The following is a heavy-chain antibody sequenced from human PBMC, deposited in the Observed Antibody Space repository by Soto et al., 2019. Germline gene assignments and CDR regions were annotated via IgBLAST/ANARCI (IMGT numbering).Heavy chain of an antibody. Sequence: QITLKESGPTLVKPTQTLTLTCTFSGFSLSTSGVSVGWVRQPPGEALEWLALIYWDDDKRYRSSMNSTLTNTKATSMTQVVLTITNMDPVDTATYYCASSHRYGDYIIDYWGQGTLVTVST. CDR2: IYWDDDK. J-gene: IGHJ4*02. CDR3: ASSHRYGDYIIDY. CDR1: GFSLSTSGVS. V-gene: IGHV2-5*02. D-gene: IGHD4-17*01.